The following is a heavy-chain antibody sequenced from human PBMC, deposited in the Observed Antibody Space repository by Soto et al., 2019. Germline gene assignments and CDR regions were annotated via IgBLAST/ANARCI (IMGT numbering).Heavy chain of an antibody. Sequence: PGGSLILSCAASGFTFISYAMNWVRQAPGKGLEWVSSISVGGGSTYYADSVKGRFTVSRDNSNNILYLQMNSLRAADTAVYYCAKESGPRKPFDFWGQGTLVTVSS. V-gene: IGHV3-23*01. CDR3: AKESGPRKPFDF. CDR1: GFTFISYA. CDR2: ISVGGGST. J-gene: IGHJ4*01.